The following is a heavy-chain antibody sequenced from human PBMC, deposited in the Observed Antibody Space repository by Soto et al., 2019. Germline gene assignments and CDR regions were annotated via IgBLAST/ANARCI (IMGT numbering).Heavy chain of an antibody. Sequence: QVQLMQSGAEVKKPGASVKVSCKASGDTFTEYYIHWVRQAPGQGLEWMGTVNPSGGHTTYAQHSRGGVTXTXXXSXXTLYRELTSLTSEDTAVYYCARGGHVVVVTAALDYWGQGTLVTVSS. CDR2: VNPSGGHT. V-gene: IGHV1-46*01. D-gene: IGHD2-21*02. J-gene: IGHJ4*02. CDR3: ARGGHVVVVTAALDY. CDR1: GDTFTEYY.